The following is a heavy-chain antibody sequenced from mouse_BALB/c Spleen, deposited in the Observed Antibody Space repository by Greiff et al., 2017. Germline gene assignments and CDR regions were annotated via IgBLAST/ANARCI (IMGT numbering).Heavy chain of an antibody. D-gene: IGHD2-4*01. CDR3: ARQDYDEGYYYAMDY. V-gene: IGHV5-6-2*01. J-gene: IGHJ4*01. CDR1: GFTFSSYY. CDR2: INSNGGST. Sequence: EVKLMESGGGLVKLGGSLKLSCAASGFTFSSYYMSWVRQTPEKRLELVAAINSNGGSTYYPDTVKGRFTISRDNAKNTLYLQMSSLKSEDTALYYCARQDYDEGYYYAMDYWGQGTSVTVSS.